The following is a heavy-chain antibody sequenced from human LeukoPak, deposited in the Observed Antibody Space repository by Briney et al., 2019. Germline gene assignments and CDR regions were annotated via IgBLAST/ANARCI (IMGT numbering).Heavy chain of an antibody. J-gene: IGHJ5*02. CDR1: GYTFTGYY. Sequence: ASVKVSCKASGYTFTGYYMHWVRQAPGQGLEWMGWINPNSGGTNYAQKLQGRVTMTTDTSTSTAYMELRSLRSDDTAVYYCARVLGRSYGDYPNWFDPWGQGTLVTVSS. CDR3: ARVLGRSYGDYPNWFDP. CDR2: INPNSGGT. D-gene: IGHD4-17*01. V-gene: IGHV1-2*02.